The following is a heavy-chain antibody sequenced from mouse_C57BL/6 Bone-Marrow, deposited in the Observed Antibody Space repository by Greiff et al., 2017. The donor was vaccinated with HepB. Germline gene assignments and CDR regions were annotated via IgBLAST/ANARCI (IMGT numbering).Heavy chain of an antibody. V-gene: IGHV10-3*01. CDR2: IRSKSSNYAT. Sequence: EVQLVESGGGLVQPKGSLKLSCAASGFTFNTYAMHWVRQAPGKGLEWVARIRSKSSNYATYSADSVKDRFTISRDDSQSMLYLQMNNLKTEDTAMYYCCYGSSLFAYWGQGTLVTVAA. D-gene: IGHD1-1*01. CDR1: GFTFNTYA. CDR3: CYGSSLFAY. J-gene: IGHJ3*01.